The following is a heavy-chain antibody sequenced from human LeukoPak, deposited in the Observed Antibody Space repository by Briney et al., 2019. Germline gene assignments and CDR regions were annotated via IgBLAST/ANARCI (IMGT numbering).Heavy chain of an antibody. J-gene: IGHJ4*02. Sequence: PSETLSLTCTVSGGSISSSSYYWGWIRQPPGKGLEWIGSIYYSGSTDYNPSLKSQVTISVDTSKNQFSLKLSSVTAADTAVYYCARRTGAGHFDYWGQGTLVTVSS. CDR1: GGSISSSSYY. V-gene: IGHV4-39*01. CDR3: ARRTGAGHFDY. CDR2: IYYSGST. D-gene: IGHD6-13*01.